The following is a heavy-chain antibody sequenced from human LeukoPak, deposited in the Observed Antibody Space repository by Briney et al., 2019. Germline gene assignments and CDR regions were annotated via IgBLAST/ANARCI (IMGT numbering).Heavy chain of an antibody. V-gene: IGHV4-38-2*02. J-gene: IGHJ6*03. CDR2: IYHSGST. CDR1: GYSISSGYY. CDR3: ARGPAGYDSSLGYYYYMDV. D-gene: IGHD3-22*01. Sequence: PSETLSLTCTVSGYSISSGYYWGWIRQPPGKGLEWIGSIYHSGSTYYNPSLKSRVTISVDTSKNQFSLKLSSVTAADTAVYYCARGPAGYDSSLGYYYYMDVWGKGTTVTVSS.